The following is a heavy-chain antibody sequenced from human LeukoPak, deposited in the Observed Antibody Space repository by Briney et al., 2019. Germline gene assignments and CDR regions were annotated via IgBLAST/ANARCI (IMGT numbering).Heavy chain of an antibody. D-gene: IGHD1-7*01. CDR3: ARTLFLVGTTYFGY. J-gene: IGHJ4*02. CDR1: GYIFTGYD. V-gene: IGHV1-2*02. CDR2: INPNSGGT. Sequence: ASVKVSCKASGYIFTGYDIHWVRQAPGQGLEWMGWINPNSGGTNHAQKFQGRVSMTRDTSISTAYMEISRLTSDDAAVYYCARTLFLVGTTYFGYWGQGTLVTVSS.